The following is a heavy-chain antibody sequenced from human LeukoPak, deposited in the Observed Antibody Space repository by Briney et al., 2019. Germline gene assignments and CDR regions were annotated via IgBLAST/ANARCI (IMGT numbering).Heavy chain of an antibody. CDR3: AKGSF. V-gene: IGHV3-23*01. CDR2: ISESGGST. J-gene: IGHJ4*02. Sequence: GGSLRLSCVVSGFTFSTSAMGWVRQAPGKGLEWVSGISESGGSTYYADSVKGRFTSSRDNSKNTLYLQMNNLRAEDTAAYYCAKGSFWGQGTLVTVSS. CDR1: GFTFSTSA. D-gene: IGHD3-10*01.